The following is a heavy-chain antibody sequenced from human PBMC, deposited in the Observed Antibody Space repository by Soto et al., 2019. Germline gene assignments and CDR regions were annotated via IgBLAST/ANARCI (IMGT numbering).Heavy chain of an antibody. Sequence: SETLSLTCTVSGGSISSYYWSWIRQLPGKGLEWIGYIYYSGSTNYNPSLKSRVTMSVDTSKNQFSLKLSSVTAADTAVYYCARDRLANWFDPWGQGTLVTVSS. CDR2: IYYSGST. J-gene: IGHJ5*02. CDR3: ARDRLANWFDP. V-gene: IGHV4-59*01. D-gene: IGHD3-9*01. CDR1: GGSISSYY.